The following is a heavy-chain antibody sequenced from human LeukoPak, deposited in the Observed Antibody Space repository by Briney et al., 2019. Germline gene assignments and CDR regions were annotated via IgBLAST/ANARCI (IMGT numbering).Heavy chain of an antibody. CDR3: ARDPPPYYYDSSGSHGDY. J-gene: IGHJ4*02. D-gene: IGHD3-22*01. CDR1: GFTFSTYW. V-gene: IGHV3-7*01. CDR2: INQDGSEK. Sequence: PGGSLRLSCAASGFTFSTYWMTWVRQAPGKGLEWVANINQDGSEKYYVDSVKGRFTISRDNAKNSLFLQMNSLRAEDTAVYYCARDPPPYYYDSSGSHGDYWGQGTLVTVSS.